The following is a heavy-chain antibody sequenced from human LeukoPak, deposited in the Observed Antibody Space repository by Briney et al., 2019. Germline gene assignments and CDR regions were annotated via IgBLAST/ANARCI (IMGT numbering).Heavy chain of an antibody. CDR2: IGADSGDTHGDT. CDR1: GYRLRNHG. J-gene: IGHJ2*01. V-gene: IGHV1-18*01. Sequence: ASVKVSCKASGYRLRNHGISWVRQAPGQGLEWMGWIGADSGDTHGDTHYAEKLQVRVTMTTDTSTDTAYMDLRSLTSDDTAVYYCARGSSPYNWYFDLWGRGTLVTVSS. D-gene: IGHD4-11*01. CDR3: ARGSSPYNWYFDL.